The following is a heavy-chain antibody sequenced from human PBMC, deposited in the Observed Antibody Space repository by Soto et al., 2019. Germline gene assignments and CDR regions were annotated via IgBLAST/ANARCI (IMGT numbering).Heavy chain of an antibody. J-gene: IGHJ4*02. Sequence: QVQLVESGGGVVQPGRSLRLSCAASGFTFSSYAMHWVRQAPGKGLEWVAVISYDGSNKYYADSVKGRFTISIDNSKNPLYLQMTSLRAEDTAVYYCARAYEGDYFDYWGQGTLVTVSS. CDR2: ISYDGSNK. D-gene: IGHD3-16*01. V-gene: IGHV3-30-3*01. CDR1: GFTFSSYA. CDR3: ARAYEGDYFDY.